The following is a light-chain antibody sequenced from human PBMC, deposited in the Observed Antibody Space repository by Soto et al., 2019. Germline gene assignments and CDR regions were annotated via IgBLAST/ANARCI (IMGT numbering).Light chain of an antibody. Sequence: QSVLTQPASVSGSPGQSITISSTGTSSDVGSYNLVSWYQQHPGKAPKLMIYEGNERPSGVSNRFSGSKSGNTASLTISGLQAEDEADYYCCSYAGSSTWVFGGGTKLTVL. CDR1: SSDVGSYNL. V-gene: IGLV2-23*01. J-gene: IGLJ3*02. CDR2: EGN. CDR3: CSYAGSSTWV.